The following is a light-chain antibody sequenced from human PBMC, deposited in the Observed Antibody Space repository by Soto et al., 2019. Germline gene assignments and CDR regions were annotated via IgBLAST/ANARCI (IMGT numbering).Light chain of an antibody. CDR2: EGS. CDR3: CSYAGSSTFVV. J-gene: IGLJ2*01. V-gene: IGLV2-23*03. Sequence: QSALTQPASVSGSPGQSITISCTGTSSDVGSYNLVSWYPQHPGKASKLMIYEGSKRPSGVSNRFSGSKSGNTASLTISGLQAEDEADDYCCSYAGSSTFVVFGGGTKLTVL. CDR1: SSDVGSYNL.